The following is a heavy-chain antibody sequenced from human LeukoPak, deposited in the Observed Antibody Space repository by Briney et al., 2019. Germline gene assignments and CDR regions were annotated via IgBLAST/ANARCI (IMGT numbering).Heavy chain of an antibody. CDR3: AMGYCSGGSCYSESGYYFDY. Sequence: EASVKVSCKASGGTFSSYAISWVRQAPGQGLEWMGRIIPILGIANYAQKFQGRVTITADKSTSTAYMELSSLRSEDTAVYYCAMGYCSGGSCYSESGYYFDYWGQGTLVTVSS. J-gene: IGHJ4*02. CDR2: IIPILGIA. V-gene: IGHV1-69*04. CDR1: GGTFSSYA. D-gene: IGHD2-15*01.